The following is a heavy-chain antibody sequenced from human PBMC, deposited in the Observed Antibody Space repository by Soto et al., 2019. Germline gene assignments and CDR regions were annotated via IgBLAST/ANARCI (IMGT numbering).Heavy chain of an antibody. J-gene: IGHJ4*02. D-gene: IGHD6-19*01. V-gene: IGHV3-9*01. CDR3: AKDMRLPVAGIFDY. CDR1: GFTFDDYA. Sequence: GGSLRLSCAASGFTFDDYAMHWVRQAPGKGLEWVSGISWNSGSIGYADSVKGRFTISRDNAKNSLYLQMNSLRAEDTALYYCAKDMRLPVAGIFDYWGQGTLVTVSS. CDR2: ISWNSGSI.